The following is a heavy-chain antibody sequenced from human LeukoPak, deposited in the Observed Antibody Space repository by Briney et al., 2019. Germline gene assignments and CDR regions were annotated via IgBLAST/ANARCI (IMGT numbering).Heavy chain of an antibody. CDR1: GYTFTGYY. V-gene: IGHV1-46*01. J-gene: IGHJ6*03. CDR2: INPSGGST. Sequence: ASVKVSCKASGYTFTGYYMHWVRQAPGQGLEWMGIINPSGGSTTYAQKFQGRVTMTRDMSPSTVYMELSSLRSEDTAVYYCAKDHQRGYERWVYYYYMDVWGKGTTVTVSS. CDR3: AKDHQRGYERWVYYYYMDV. D-gene: IGHD2-15*01.